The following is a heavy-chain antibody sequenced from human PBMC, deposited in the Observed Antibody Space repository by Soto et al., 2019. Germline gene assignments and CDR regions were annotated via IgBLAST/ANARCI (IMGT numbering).Heavy chain of an antibody. CDR2: IIPIFGTA. V-gene: IGHV1-69*12. J-gene: IGHJ5*02. D-gene: IGHD3-9*01. CDR1: GGTFSSYA. Sequence: QVQLVQSGAEVKKPGSSVKVSCKASGGTFSSYAISWVRQAPGQGLEWMGGIIPIFGTANYAQKFQGRVTITADESTSTAYMELSSLRSEDTAVYYCARREVLGDNDILTGRWFDPWGQGTLVTVFS. CDR3: ARREVLGDNDILTGRWFDP.